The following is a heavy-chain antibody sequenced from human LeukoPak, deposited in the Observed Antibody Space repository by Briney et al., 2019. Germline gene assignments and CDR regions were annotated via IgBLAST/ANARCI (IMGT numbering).Heavy chain of an antibody. CDR2: IYYSGST. CDR1: GASFSGYY. J-gene: IGHJ6*03. V-gene: IGHV4-34*01. Sequence: SETLSLTCAVYGASFSGYYWGWIRQPPGKGLEWIGSIYYSGSTYYNPSLKSRVTISVDTSKIQISLKLNSVTAADTAVYYCARLRDYYYNYMDVWGKGTTVTISS. CDR3: ARLRDYYYNYMDV.